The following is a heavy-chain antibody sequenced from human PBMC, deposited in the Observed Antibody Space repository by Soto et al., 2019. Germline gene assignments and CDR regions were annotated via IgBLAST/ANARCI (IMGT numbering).Heavy chain of an antibody. D-gene: IGHD3-22*01. V-gene: IGHV3-23*01. CDR2: ISNNGGST. CDR1: GFTFSSYA. Sequence: LXLSCAASGFTFSSYAMSWVRQAPGKGLEWVSTISNNGGSTYYADSVKGRFTISRDNSKNTLYLQMNSLRAEDTAVHYCAKDLPLGGYYYAPDGFDIWGQGTMVTVS. J-gene: IGHJ3*02. CDR3: AKDLPLGGYYYAPDGFDI.